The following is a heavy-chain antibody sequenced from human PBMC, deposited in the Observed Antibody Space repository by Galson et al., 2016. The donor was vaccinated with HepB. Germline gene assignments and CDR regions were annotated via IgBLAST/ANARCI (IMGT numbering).Heavy chain of an antibody. D-gene: IGHD1-1*01. Sequence: SLRLSCAVSGFISDDYAMHWVRQVPGKGLEWVSGISWKRGSIGYADSVKGRFTISRDNAKNSLYLQMNSLRTEDTAFYYCAKSSRSWNAGTYYYYRMDVWGQGTVGTVSS. CDR1: GFISDDYA. CDR3: AKSSRSWNAGTYYYYRMDV. V-gene: IGHV3-9*02. J-gene: IGHJ6*02. CDR2: ISWKRGSI.